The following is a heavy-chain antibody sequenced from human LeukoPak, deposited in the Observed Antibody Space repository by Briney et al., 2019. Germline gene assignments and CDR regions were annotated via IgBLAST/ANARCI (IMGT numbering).Heavy chain of an antibody. D-gene: IGHD3-10*01. J-gene: IGHJ6*03. CDR1: GFTFSTYW. Sequence: AGGSLRLSCAASGFTFSTYWMTWVRQAPGKGLEWVGTINKDGSQKYYLGSVKGRFTISRDDAKNSLYLQMNSLRAEDTAVYYCARDRRDYYGSGTYRDPYYYMDVWGKGTTVIISS. V-gene: IGHV3-7*01. CDR2: INKDGSQK. CDR3: ARDRRDYYGSGTYRDPYYYMDV.